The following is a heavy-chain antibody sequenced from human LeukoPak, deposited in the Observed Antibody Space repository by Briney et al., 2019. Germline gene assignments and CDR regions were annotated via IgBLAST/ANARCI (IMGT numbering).Heavy chain of an antibody. CDR3: ARGYCSSTSCSRRRYYYGMDV. Sequence: GASVKVSCKASGGTFSSYAISWVRQAPGQGLEWVGGIIPIFGTANYAQKFQGRVTITADESTSTAYMELSSLRSEDTAVYYCARGYCSSTSCSRRRYYYGMDVWGQGTTVTVSS. V-gene: IGHV1-69*13. J-gene: IGHJ6*02. CDR1: GGTFSSYA. D-gene: IGHD2-2*01. CDR2: IIPIFGTA.